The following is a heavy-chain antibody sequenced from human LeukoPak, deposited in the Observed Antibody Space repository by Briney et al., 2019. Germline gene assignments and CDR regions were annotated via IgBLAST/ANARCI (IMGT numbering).Heavy chain of an antibody. D-gene: IGHD2-21*02. Sequence: GGSLRLSCAASGFTFSNYEMNWVRQAPGKGLEWVSYISRSGGAVTYADSVKGRFTVSRDNAKSSLYLQMSSLRAEDTAVYYCARDSSESGDRHEYWGQGTLVTVSS. J-gene: IGHJ4*02. CDR1: GFTFSNYE. CDR2: ISRSGGAV. CDR3: ARDSSESGDRHEY. V-gene: IGHV3-48*03.